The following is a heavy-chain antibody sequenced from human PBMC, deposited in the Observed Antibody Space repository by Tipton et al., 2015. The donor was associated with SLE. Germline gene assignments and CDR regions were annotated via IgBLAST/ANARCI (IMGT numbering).Heavy chain of an antibody. CDR2: ISSGSSTI. Sequence: SLRLSCAASGFTFSGFSMVWVRQAPGKGLEWVSYISSGSSTIYYADSVNGRFTISRDDAKNSLYLQMSSLRAEDTAVYFCARDWRVLPRVIDYWGQGPLVSVSS. CDR3: ARDWRVLPRVIDY. D-gene: IGHD2/OR15-2a*01. V-gene: IGHV3-48*01. J-gene: IGHJ4*02. CDR1: GFTFSGFS.